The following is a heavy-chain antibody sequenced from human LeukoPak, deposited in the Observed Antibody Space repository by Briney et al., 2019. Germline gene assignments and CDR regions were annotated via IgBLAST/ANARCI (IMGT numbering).Heavy chain of an antibody. CDR2: ISYDGSNK. D-gene: IGHD1-26*01. V-gene: IGHV3-30-3*01. J-gene: IGHJ4*02. CDR3: AGDRVGATDYFDY. Sequence: PGGSLGLSCAASGFTFSSYAMHWVRQAPGKGLEWVAVISYDGSNKYYADSVKGRFTISRDNSKNTLYLQMNSLRAEDTAVYYCAGDRVGATDYFDYWGQGTLVTVSS. CDR1: GFTFSSYA.